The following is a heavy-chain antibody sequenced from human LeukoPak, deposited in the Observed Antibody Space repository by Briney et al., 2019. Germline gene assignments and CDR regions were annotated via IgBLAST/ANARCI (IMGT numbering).Heavy chain of an antibody. V-gene: IGHV5-10-1*01. CDR3: ARQIYYFDSSGQGWFDP. J-gene: IGHJ5*02. CDR2: IDPNDGYT. CDR1: GYTFTSYW. D-gene: IGHD3-22*01. Sequence: KLGESLRISCKGSGYTFTSYWITWVRQKPGKGLEWMGKIDPNDGYTQYSPSFEGHVSFSADKSNSTAYLQWSSLKASDTAMYYCARQIYYFDSSGQGWFDPWGQGTLVAVSS.